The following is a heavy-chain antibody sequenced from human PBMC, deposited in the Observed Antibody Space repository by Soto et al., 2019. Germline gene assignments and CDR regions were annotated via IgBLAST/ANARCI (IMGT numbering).Heavy chain of an antibody. CDR1: GFTFSSYA. D-gene: IGHD5-12*01. Sequence: GGSLRLSCAASGFTFSSYAMSWVRQAPGKGLEWVSAISGSGGSTYYADSVKGRFTISRDNSKNTLYLQMNSLRAEDTAVYYCARLTDSGYDSINFANFDYWGQGTLVTVSS. J-gene: IGHJ4*02. CDR2: ISGSGGST. CDR3: ARLTDSGYDSINFANFDY. V-gene: IGHV3-23*01.